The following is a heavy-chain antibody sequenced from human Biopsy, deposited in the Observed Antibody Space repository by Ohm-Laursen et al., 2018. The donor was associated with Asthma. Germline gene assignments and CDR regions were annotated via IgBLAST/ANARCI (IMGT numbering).Heavy chain of an antibody. CDR3: ARDREVYGSGIGALYYYYYYGMDV. D-gene: IGHD3-10*01. CDR2: ISSSGSTR. CDR1: GTHFGSYN. V-gene: IGHV3-48*03. J-gene: IGHJ6*02. Sequence: SLRLSCAASGTHFGSYNMHWIRQAPGKGLEGVSYISSSGSTRYYADSVKGRFTISRGNAKNSLYLQMNSLRAEDTAVYYCARDREVYGSGIGALYYYYYYGMDVWGQGTTVTVSS.